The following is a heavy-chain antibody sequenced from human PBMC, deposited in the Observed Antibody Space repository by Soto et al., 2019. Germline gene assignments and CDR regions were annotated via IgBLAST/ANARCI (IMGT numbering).Heavy chain of an antibody. J-gene: IGHJ6*02. Sequence: QVQLQQSGPGLVKPSQTLSLTCAISGDSVSSNSAAWNWIRQSPSRGLEWLGRAYYRSQWYYDSAVSVRSRITVIPDTSKNQVSRQLNSVTPEDTAVYYCTKQKGDSRTYNGMDVWGQGTTVTVSS. CDR3: TKQKGDSRTYNGMDV. D-gene: IGHD2-21*02. CDR2: AYYRSQWYY. V-gene: IGHV6-1*01. CDR1: GDSVSSNSAA.